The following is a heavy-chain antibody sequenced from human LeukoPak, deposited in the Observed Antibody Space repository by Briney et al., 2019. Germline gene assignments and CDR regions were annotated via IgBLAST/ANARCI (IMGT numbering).Heavy chain of an antibody. CDR2: IKQDGSDK. V-gene: IGHV3-7*01. J-gene: IGHJ2*01. CDR3: ARDYGDYQDWYFDL. Sequence: GGSLRLSCAASGFTFSNYWMTWVRQAPGKGLEWVANIKQDGSDKYYVDSVKGRFTISRDNAKNSLYLQMNSLRAEDTAVYYCARDYGDYQDWYFDLWGRGTLVTVSS. CDR1: GFTFSNYW. D-gene: IGHD4-17*01.